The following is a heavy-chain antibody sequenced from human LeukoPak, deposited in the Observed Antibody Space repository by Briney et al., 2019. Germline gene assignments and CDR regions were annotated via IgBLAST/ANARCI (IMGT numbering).Heavy chain of an antibody. Sequence: SETLSLTCAVYGGSFSGYYWSWIRQPPGKGLEWIGEINHSGSTNYNPSLKSRVTISVDTSKNQFSLKLSSVTAADTAVYYCARGLFFGRNWFDPWGQGTLVTVSS. CDR1: GGSFSGYY. V-gene: IGHV4-34*01. CDR3: ARGLFFGRNWFDP. CDR2: INHSGST. J-gene: IGHJ5*02. D-gene: IGHD3-3*01.